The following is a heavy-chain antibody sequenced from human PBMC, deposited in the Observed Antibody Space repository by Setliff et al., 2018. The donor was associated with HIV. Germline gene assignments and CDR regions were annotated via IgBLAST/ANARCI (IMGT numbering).Heavy chain of an antibody. Sequence: EASVKVSCKASGYKFTNYYIHWVRQAPGQGLVWMGWIIPNSDGTNLAQRFQGRITMTRDTSINTVYMDLSRLTSDDTGIYYCARGGALSGFFFPNWLDTWGQGTLVTVSS. CDR1: GYKFTNYY. D-gene: IGHD6-19*01. J-gene: IGHJ5*02. CDR3: ARGGALSGFFFPNWLDT. V-gene: IGHV1-2*02. CDR2: IIPNSDGT.